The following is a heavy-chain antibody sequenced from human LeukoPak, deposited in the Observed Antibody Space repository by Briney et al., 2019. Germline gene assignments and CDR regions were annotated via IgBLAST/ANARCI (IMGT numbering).Heavy chain of an antibody. Sequence: GGSLRLSCAASGFTFSSYAMHWVRQAPGKGLEWVAVISYDGSNKYYADSVKGRFTISRDNSKNTLYLQMNSLRAEDTAVYYCARSSWDQRGNWFDPWGQGTLVTVSP. CDR1: GFTFSSYA. CDR2: ISYDGSNK. D-gene: IGHD6-13*01. J-gene: IGHJ5*02. CDR3: ARSSWDQRGNWFDP. V-gene: IGHV3-30-3*01.